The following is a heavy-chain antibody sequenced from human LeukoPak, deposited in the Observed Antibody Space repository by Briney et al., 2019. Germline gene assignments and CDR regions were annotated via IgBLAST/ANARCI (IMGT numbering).Heavy chain of an antibody. V-gene: IGHV4-4*07. CDR2: IYTSGST. D-gene: IGHD6-13*01. Sequence: SETLSLTCTGSGGSISHYFWSWIRQPAGKGLEWIGRIYTSGSTNYNPSLKSRVTMSVDTSKNQLSLKLSSVTAADTAVYYCARDRSTSSWSPFDYWGQGTLVTVSS. CDR1: GGSISHYF. J-gene: IGHJ4*02. CDR3: ARDRSTSSWSPFDY.